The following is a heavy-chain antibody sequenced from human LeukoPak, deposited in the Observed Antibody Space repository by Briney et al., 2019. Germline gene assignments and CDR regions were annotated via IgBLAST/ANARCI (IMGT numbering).Heavy chain of an antibody. CDR2: ISSKSGYI. CDR3: ARARTAYYPDY. Sequence: PGGSLRLSCVASGFTFDTYTMNWVRQAPGKGLEWVSSISSKSGYIHYADSVKGRFIISRDNAKNSLSLQMNSLRAEDTAVYYCARARTAYYPDYWGQGTLVTVSS. D-gene: IGHD3/OR15-3a*01. V-gene: IGHV3-21*01. J-gene: IGHJ4*02. CDR1: GFTFDTYT.